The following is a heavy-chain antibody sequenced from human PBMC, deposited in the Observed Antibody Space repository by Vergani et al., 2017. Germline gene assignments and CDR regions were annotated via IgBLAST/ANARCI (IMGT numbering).Heavy chain of an antibody. V-gene: IGHV4-61*02. CDR2: IYTSGST. Sequence: QVQLQESGPGLVKPSQTLSLTCTVSGGSIRSGSYYWSWIRQPAGKGLEWIWRIYTSGSTNYNPSLKSRVTMSVDTSKNQFSLKLSSVTAADTAVYYCAREEWFGEYDAFDIWGQGTMVTVSS. CDR3: AREEWFGEYDAFDI. D-gene: IGHD3-10*01. J-gene: IGHJ3*02. CDR1: GGSIRSGSYY.